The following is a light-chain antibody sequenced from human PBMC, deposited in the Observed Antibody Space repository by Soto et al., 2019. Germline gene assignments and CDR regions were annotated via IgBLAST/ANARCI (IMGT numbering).Light chain of an antibody. CDR1: QSVSTN. V-gene: IGKV3-15*01. CDR3: QQYHNWPPYT. J-gene: IGKJ2*01. CDR2: GAS. Sequence: EIVMTQSPATLSVSPGERATLSCRASQSVSTNLAWYQQKPGQAPRLLMYGASTRATGIPARFSGSGSGTECTRTISSLQSEDFAVYYCQQYHNWPPYTFGQGTKLEIK.